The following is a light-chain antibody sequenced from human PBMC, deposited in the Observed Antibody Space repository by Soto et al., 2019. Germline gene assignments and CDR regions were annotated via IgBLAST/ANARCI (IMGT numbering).Light chain of an antibody. Sequence: QSVLTQPPSASGTPGQRVTISCSGSSSNIGSNAVNWYQQLPGTDPTLLIYTFAQQPSGVADRFSGSKSGTSASLAISGLQYADEADYYCASWYVSLNAWVFGGGTKLTVL. CDR3: ASWYVSLNAWV. J-gene: IGLJ3*02. V-gene: IGLV1-44*01. CDR1: SSNIGSNA. CDR2: TFA.